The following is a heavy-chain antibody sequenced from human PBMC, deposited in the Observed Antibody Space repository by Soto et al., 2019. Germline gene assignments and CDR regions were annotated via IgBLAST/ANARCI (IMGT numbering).Heavy chain of an antibody. CDR3: EKGGITMVRGVVFDY. CDR1: GFTFSTYA. Sequence: GGSLRLSCSASGFTFSTYAMHWVRQAPGKGLEYVSAISNNGGSTYYADSVKGRFTISRDNSKNTLYLQMSSLRTADTAIYSDEKGGITMVRGVVFDYWGQGTPVTVSS. V-gene: IGHV3-64D*06. J-gene: IGHJ4*02. CDR2: ISNNGGST. D-gene: IGHD3-10*01.